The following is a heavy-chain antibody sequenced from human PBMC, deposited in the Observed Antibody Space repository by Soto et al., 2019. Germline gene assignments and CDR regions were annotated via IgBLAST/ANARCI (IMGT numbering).Heavy chain of an antibody. D-gene: IGHD6-13*01. J-gene: IGHJ4*02. CDR2: ISAYNGNT. V-gene: IGHV1-18*01. Sequence: QVPLVQSGAEVKKPGASVKVSCKASGYTFTSYGISWVRQAPGQGLEGMGWISAYNGNTNYAQKLQGRVTMTTDTSTSTAYMELRSLRSDDTAVYYCARDRGRIHIAADFDYWGQGTLVTVSS. CDR3: ARDRGRIHIAADFDY. CDR1: GYTFTSYG.